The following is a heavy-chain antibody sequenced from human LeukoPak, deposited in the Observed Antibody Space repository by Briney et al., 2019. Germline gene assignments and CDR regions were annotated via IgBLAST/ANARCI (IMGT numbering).Heavy chain of an antibody. Sequence: GASLRLSCAASGFTFSSYAMSWVRQAPGKGLEWVSAISGSGGSTYYADSVKGRFTISRDNSKNTLYLQMNSLRAEDTSVYYCAKDRRLLSPGHYWGQGTLVTVSS. D-gene: IGHD2-21*02. CDR2: ISGSGGST. CDR1: GFTFSSYA. CDR3: AKDRRLLSPGHY. J-gene: IGHJ4*02. V-gene: IGHV3-23*01.